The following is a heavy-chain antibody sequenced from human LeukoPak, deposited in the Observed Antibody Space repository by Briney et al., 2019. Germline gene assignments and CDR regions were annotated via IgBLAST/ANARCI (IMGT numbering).Heavy chain of an antibody. CDR2: ISGSGDST. Sequence: GGSLRLSCAASGFTFSSYAMTWVRQAPGKGLEWVSAISGSGDSTYYADSVKGRFAISRDNSKNTLYLQMNSLRAEDTAAYYCAKGEQWLVLDGFVYWGQGTLVTVSS. D-gene: IGHD6-19*01. CDR1: GFTFSSYA. V-gene: IGHV3-23*01. J-gene: IGHJ4*02. CDR3: AKGEQWLVLDGFVY.